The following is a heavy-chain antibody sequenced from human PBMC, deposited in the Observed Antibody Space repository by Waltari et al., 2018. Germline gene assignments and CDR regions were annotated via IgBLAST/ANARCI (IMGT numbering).Heavy chain of an antibody. D-gene: IGHD7-27*01. V-gene: IGHV3-21*01. CDR3: ATGGWGFYLDN. Sequence: EVQLVESGGGLVKPGGSLRLSCAASGFTFSSYSRNWVRQAPGKGLEWISSISSTGTYTHYADSVKGRFTISRDNAKNLLYLQMNSLRAEDTGVYWCATGGWGFYLDNWGQGTLVTFSS. CDR1: GFTFSSYS. CDR2: ISSTGTYT. J-gene: IGHJ4*02.